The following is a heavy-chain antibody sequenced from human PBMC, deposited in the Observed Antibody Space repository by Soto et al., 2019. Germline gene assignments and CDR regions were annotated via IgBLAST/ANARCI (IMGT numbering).Heavy chain of an antibody. CDR1: GYTFTSYY. J-gene: IGHJ4*02. D-gene: IGHD6-19*01. Sequence: QVQLVQSGAEVKKPGASVKVSCKASGYTFTSYYMHWVRQAPGQGLEWMGIINPSGGSTSYAQKSQCRVTMTRDTSTSTVYMELSSLGSEDTAVYYCARGPYSSGWYGYWCQGTLVTVSS. CDR3: ARGPYSSGWYGY. V-gene: IGHV1-46*01. CDR2: INPSGGST.